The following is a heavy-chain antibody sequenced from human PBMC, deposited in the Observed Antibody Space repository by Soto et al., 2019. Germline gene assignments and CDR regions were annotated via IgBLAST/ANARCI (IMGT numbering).Heavy chain of an antibody. CDR1: GGSVSSGDYY. D-gene: IGHD3-3*01. V-gene: IGHV4-30-4*01. CDR2: IYYSGST. J-gene: IGHJ6*02. Sequence: SETLSLTCTVSGGSVSSGDYYWSWIRQPPGKGLEWIGYIYYSGSTYYNPSLKSRVTISVDTSKNQFSLKLSSVTAADTAVYYCARERSSYYDFWSQGTTVTVSS. CDR3: ARERSSYYDF.